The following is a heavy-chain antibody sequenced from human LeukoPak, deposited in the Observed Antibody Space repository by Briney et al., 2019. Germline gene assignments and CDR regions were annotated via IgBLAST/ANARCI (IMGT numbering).Heavy chain of an antibody. CDR2: INPNSGGT. V-gene: IGHV1-2*02. CDR1: GYTFTGYY. Sequence: GASVKVSCKASGYTFTGYYMHWVRQAPGQGLEWMGWINPNSGGTNYTQKFQGRVTMTRDTSISTAYMELSRLRSDDTAVYYCARGVTRLVTTPFGVWGQGTLVTVSS. D-gene: IGHD4-17*01. CDR3: ARGVTRLVTTPFGV. J-gene: IGHJ4*02.